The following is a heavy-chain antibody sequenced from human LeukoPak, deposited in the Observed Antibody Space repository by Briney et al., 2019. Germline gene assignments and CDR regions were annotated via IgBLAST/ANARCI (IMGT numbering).Heavy chain of an antibody. CDR1: GGSFSGYY. Sequence: SETLSLTCAVYGGSFSGYYWSWIRQPPGKGLEWIGEINHSGSTNYNPSLKSRVTISVDTSKNQFSLKLSSVTAADTAVYYCARGRALYDYVWGSYRYCYFDYWGQGTLVTVSS. V-gene: IGHV4-34*01. CDR3: ARGRALYDYVWGSYRYCYFDY. J-gene: IGHJ4*02. CDR2: INHSGST. D-gene: IGHD3-16*02.